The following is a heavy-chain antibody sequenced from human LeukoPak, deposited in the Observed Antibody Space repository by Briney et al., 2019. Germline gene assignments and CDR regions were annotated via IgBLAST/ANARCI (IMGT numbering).Heavy chain of an antibody. CDR3: ARDDSVGETAWWFDP. Sequence: ASVKVSCKASGYSFTSYYMHWVRQAPGQGLEWMGFINPSGSSAAYAQKFQGRLTMTRDMFTSTDYMELTSLTSDDTAVYYCARDDSVGETAWWFDPWGQGTLVTVSS. CDR1: GYSFTSYY. J-gene: IGHJ5*02. V-gene: IGHV1-46*01. D-gene: IGHD1-26*01. CDR2: INPSGSSA.